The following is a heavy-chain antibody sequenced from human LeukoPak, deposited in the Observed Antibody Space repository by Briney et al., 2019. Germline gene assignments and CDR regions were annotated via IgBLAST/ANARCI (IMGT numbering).Heavy chain of an antibody. CDR1: GFNVSSNY. J-gene: IGHJ4*02. CDR2: IYSGGST. V-gene: IGHV3-66*02. Sequence: GGSLRLSWAASGFNVSSNYMSWVRQAPGKGLELVSVIYSGGSTYYADAVKGRFTISRDNSKNTLYLQMNSLRAEDTAVYYCARDGSPGLGIVFDYWGQGTLVTVSS. D-gene: IGHD7-27*01. CDR3: ARDGSPGLGIVFDY.